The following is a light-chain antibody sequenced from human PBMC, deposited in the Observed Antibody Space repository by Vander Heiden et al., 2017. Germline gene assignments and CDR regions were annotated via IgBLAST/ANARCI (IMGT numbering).Light chain of an antibody. V-gene: IGLV2-14*01. CDR3: SSYTSTSTWV. CDR1: SSDVGGYHY. Sequence: QSALTQPASVSGSPGQSITTPCTGTSSDVGGYHYVSWYQQHPGKAPKLMIYEVSNRPSGVSNRFSGSKSGNTASLTISGLQAEDEADYCCSSYTSTSTWVFGGGTKLTVL. CDR2: EVS. J-gene: IGLJ3*02.